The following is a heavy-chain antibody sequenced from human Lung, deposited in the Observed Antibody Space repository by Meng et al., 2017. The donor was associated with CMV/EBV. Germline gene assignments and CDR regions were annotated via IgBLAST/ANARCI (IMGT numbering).Heavy chain of an antibody. CDR2: ISSSGSTI. CDR3: ARGQYQPELAFDP. CDR1: GFTFSSYE. Sequence: GGSXRLXXAASGFTFSSYEMNWVRQAPGKGLEWVSYISSSGSTIYYADSVKGRSTISRDNAKNSLYLQMNSLRAEDTAVYYCARGQYQPELAFDPWGQGTLVTVSS. V-gene: IGHV3-48*03. D-gene: IGHD2-2*01. J-gene: IGHJ5*02.